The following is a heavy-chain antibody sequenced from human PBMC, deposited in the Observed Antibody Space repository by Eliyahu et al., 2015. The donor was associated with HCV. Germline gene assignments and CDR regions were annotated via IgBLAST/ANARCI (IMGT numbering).Heavy chain of an antibody. D-gene: IGHD3-22*01. CDR2: IYSGGST. V-gene: IGHV3-53*01. CDR1: GFXVXNNX. CDR3: AKVTYYYDSASYYYDS. J-gene: IGHJ4*02. Sequence: EVQLVESGGGLMQPGGSVRXXWAASGFXVXNNXMSWVRQAPGKGLEWVSVIYSGGSTFYADSVRGRFTNSRDNSNNRLYLQMNSLRAEDTAVYYCAKVTYYYDSASYYYDSWGQGTRVTVSS.